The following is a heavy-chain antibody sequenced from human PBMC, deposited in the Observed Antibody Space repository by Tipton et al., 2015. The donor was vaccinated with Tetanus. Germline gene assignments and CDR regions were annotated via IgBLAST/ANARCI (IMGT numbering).Heavy chain of an antibody. CDR2: IYSSGTT. D-gene: IGHD6-25*01. CDR1: GVSMIDSY. CDR3: ARALKQAANWFDP. J-gene: IGHJ5*02. Sequence: TLSLTCTVSGVSMIDSYWNWIRQPAGKGLEWIGRIYSSGTTNYDPSLRGRVTMSIDTSKNRFSLKLDSVTAADTAIYYCARALKQAANWFDPWGQGTLVTVSS. V-gene: IGHV4-4*07.